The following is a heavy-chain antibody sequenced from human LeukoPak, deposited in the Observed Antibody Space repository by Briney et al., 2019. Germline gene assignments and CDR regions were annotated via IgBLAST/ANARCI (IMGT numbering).Heavy chain of an antibody. CDR3: ARSKDILTGYCFDY. D-gene: IGHD3-9*01. V-gene: IGHV4-59*01. Sequence: SETLSLTCTVSGGSISNYWSWIRQPPGKGLEWIGYIYYSGSTNYNPSLKSRVTISVDTSKNQFSLKLSSVTAADTAVYYCARSKDILTGYCFDYWSQGTLVTVSS. J-gene: IGHJ4*02. CDR2: IYYSGST. CDR1: GGSISNY.